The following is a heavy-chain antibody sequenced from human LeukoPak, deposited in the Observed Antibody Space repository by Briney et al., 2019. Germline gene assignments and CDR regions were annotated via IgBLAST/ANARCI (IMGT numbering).Heavy chain of an antibody. CDR1: GYTFTSYG. CDR3: ARGQYSYGRVGNYMDV. J-gene: IGHJ6*03. Sequence: ASVKVSCKASGYTFTSYGISWVRQAPGQGLEWMGWISAYNGNTNYAQKLQGRVTTTTDTSTSTAYMELRSLRSDDTAVYYCARGQYSYGRVGNYMDVWGKGTTVTISS. V-gene: IGHV1-18*01. CDR2: ISAYNGNT. D-gene: IGHD5-18*01.